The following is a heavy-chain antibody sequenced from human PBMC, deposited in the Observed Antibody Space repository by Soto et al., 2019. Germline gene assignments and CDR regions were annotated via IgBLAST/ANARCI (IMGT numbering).Heavy chain of an antibody. J-gene: IGHJ6*02. V-gene: IGHV3-23*01. CDR3: AKRLWSGSNSVGNGMDV. Sequence: EVQLLESGGGLVQPGGSLRLSCAASGFSFSNYAVTWVRQAPGKGLELVSAISASGGSTYYADSVKGRFTISRDNSKNTVQLEMNSLRAEDTAVYYCAKRLWSGSNSVGNGMDVWGQGTTVTVSS. D-gene: IGHD3-3*01. CDR1: GFSFSNYA. CDR2: ISASGGST.